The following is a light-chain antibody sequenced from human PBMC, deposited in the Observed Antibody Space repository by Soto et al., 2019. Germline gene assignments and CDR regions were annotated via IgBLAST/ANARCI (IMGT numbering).Light chain of an antibody. CDR2: GAF. Sequence: EIVLTQSPGTLSLSPGERATLSCRASQSVRSRYLAWYQQKPGQAPRLLIYGAFSRATGIPDRFSGSGSGRDFTLTITRLEPEDFAVYYCQQYGGSPPVTFGQGTKLEIK. CDR1: QSVRSRY. V-gene: IGKV3-20*01. CDR3: QQYGGSPPVT. J-gene: IGKJ2*01.